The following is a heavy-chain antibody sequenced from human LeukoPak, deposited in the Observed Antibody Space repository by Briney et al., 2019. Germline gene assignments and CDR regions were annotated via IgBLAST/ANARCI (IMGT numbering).Heavy chain of an antibody. Sequence: SETLSLTCAVYGGSFSGYYWSWIRQPPGKGLEWIGEINHSGSTNYNPSLKSRVTISVDTSKNQFSLKLSSVTAADTAVYYYARGVTQGFDYWGQGTLVTVSS. CDR1: GGSFSGYY. V-gene: IGHV4-34*01. CDR3: ARGVTQGFDY. D-gene: IGHD2-21*02. CDR2: INHSGST. J-gene: IGHJ4*02.